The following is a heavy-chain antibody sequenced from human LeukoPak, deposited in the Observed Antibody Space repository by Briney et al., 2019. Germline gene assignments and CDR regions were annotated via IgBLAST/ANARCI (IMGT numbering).Heavy chain of an antibody. D-gene: IGHD3-10*01. Sequence: PSETLSLTCSVSGPSVTSGGFYWGWLRQPPGKGLQWLATVYYTGSTHYNPSLRSRVTISIDTSKNQFSLSLRSLIAADTAVYYCARHSGSGSLSRPFDPWGQGTLVTVSS. J-gene: IGHJ5*02. CDR3: ARHSGSGSLSRPFDP. CDR2: VYYTGST. CDR1: GPSVTSGGFY. V-gene: IGHV4-39*01.